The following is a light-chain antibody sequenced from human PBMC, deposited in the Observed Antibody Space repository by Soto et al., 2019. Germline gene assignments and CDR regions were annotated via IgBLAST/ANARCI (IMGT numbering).Light chain of an antibody. CDR1: QSVSISY. CDR3: QRYGSSFT. V-gene: IGKV3-20*01. CDR2: GTS. J-gene: IGKJ3*01. Sequence: EIVLTQSPGTLSLSPGERATLSCRASQSVSISYIGWYQQKPVQAPRLLIYGTSSRATGIRDRFSGSGSGTDFTLTISRLEPEDFAMYYCQRYGSSFTFGPGTTVDIK.